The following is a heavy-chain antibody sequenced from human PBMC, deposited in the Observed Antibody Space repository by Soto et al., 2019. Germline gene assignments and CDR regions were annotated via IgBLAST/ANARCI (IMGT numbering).Heavy chain of an antibody. V-gene: IGHV5-10-1*01. D-gene: IGHD4-17*01. CDR2: IDPSDSYT. CDR1: GYSFTSYC. CDR3: ARPTDYGEEFDY. J-gene: IGHJ4*02. Sequence: LGESLKISCKGSGYSFTSYCISWVRQMPGKGLEWMGRIDPSDSYTNYSPSFQGHVTISADKSISTAYLQWSSLKASDTAMYYCARPTDYGEEFDYWGQGTLVTVSS.